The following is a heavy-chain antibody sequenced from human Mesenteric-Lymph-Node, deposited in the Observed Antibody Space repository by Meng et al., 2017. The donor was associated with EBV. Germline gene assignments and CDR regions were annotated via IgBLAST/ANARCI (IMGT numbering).Heavy chain of an antibody. J-gene: IGHJ4*02. CDR1: GYTFTGYQ. V-gene: IGHV1-46*01. D-gene: IGHD1-1*01. CDR3: AKDEDSEGQLKH. Sequence: QVQLVQSGAEVTRPGASVKVSCKASGYTFTGYQIHWVRQAPVAGLEWMGIINPSGGSTRYAQKFQDRVTMTGDTSTSTVYMELSGLTPEDTAVYYCAKDEDSEGQLKHWGQGSLVTVSS. CDR2: INPSGGST.